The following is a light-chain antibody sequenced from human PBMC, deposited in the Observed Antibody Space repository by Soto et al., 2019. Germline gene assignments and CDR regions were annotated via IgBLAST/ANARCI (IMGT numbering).Light chain of an antibody. CDR2: GAS. CDR1: QSVRNNY. Sequence: EIVLTQSPGTLSLSPGERATLSCRTSQSVRNNYLAWYQQKPGQAPRLLIYGASSRASGIPDRFSGGGSGTDFTLTISRLEPEDFAVYYGQQYGSSPLTFGGGTKVEIK. CDR3: QQYGSSPLT. V-gene: IGKV3-20*01. J-gene: IGKJ4*01.